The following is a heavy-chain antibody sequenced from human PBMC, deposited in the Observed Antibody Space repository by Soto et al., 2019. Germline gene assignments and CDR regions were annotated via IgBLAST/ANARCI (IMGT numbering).Heavy chain of an antibody. V-gene: IGHV4-59*11. CDR3: VRTLTAGRQDS. Sequence: QVQLQESGPGLVKPSETLSLTCTVSGGSISGHYWSWIRQSPGKGLEWIAYIHYTAISNYNPSLGSRVTISLDTSMNPFSLNVRSVTAADTAFYYCVRTLTAGRQDSWGQGTLVTVAS. CDR2: IHYTAIS. J-gene: IGHJ5*01. D-gene: IGHD2-21*02. CDR1: GGSISGHY.